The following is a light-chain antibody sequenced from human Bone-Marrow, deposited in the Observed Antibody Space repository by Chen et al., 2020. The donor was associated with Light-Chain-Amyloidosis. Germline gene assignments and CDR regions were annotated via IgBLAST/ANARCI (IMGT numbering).Light chain of an antibody. CDR2: GAS. Sequence: EIVVTQSPATLSVSPGERATLSCRASQSVGSNLAWYQQSPGQPPRLLINGASTRATGIPGRFSGSGSGTEFTLTITSLQSEDFAVYYCQQYNDWPPTFGGGTKVEIK. J-gene: IGKJ4*01. CDR1: QSVGSN. CDR3: QQYNDWPPT. V-gene: IGKV3-15*01.